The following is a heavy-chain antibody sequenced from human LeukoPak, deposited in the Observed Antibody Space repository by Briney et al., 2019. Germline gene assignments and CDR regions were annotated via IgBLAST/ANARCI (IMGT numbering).Heavy chain of an antibody. D-gene: IGHD6-13*01. CDR3: ARGYSSSWYFYFDY. J-gene: IGHJ4*02. CDR1: GGSISSSSYY. CDR2: IYYSGST. V-gene: IGHV4-39*07. Sequence: SETLSLTCTVSGGSISSSSYYWGWIRQPPGKGLEWIGSIYYSGSTYYNPSLKGRVTISVDTSKNQFSLKLSSVTAADTAVYYCARGYSSSWYFYFDYWGQGTLVTVSS.